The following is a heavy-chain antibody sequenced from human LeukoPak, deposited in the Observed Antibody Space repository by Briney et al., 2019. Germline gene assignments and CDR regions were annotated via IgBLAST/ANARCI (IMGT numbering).Heavy chain of an antibody. D-gene: IGHD6-6*01. Sequence: VASVKVSCTVSGYTFTGYYMHWVRQAPGQGLEWMGWINPNSGGTNYAQKFQDRVTMIRDTSITTAYMELSRLTSDDTAVYYCARDKSIAARPAFDYWGQGTLVTVSS. CDR3: ARDKSIAARPAFDY. CDR1: GYTFTGYY. J-gene: IGHJ4*02. V-gene: IGHV1-2*02. CDR2: INPNSGGT.